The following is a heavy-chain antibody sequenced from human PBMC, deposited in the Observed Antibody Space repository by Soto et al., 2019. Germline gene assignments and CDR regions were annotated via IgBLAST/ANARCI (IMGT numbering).Heavy chain of an antibody. J-gene: IGHJ4*02. V-gene: IGHV4-39*01. CDR1: GGSISSSSYY. CDR2: IYYSGST. D-gene: IGHD6-19*01. Sequence: SETLSLTCTVSGGSISSSSYYWGWIRQPPGKGLEWIGSIYYSGSTYYNPSLKSRVTISVDTSKNQFSLKLSSVTAADTAVYYCARHGAYSSGAWGQGTLVTVSS. CDR3: ARHGAYSSGA.